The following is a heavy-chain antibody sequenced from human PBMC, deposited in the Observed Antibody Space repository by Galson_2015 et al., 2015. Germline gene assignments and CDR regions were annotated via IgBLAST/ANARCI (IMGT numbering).Heavy chain of an antibody. V-gene: IGHV3-30-3*01. D-gene: IGHD5-12*01. CDR1: GYTFTSYY. J-gene: IGHJ4*02. Sequence: SCKASGYTFTSYYIHWVRQAPGKGLEWLAVLSFDENIEYYADSVKGRFTISRDNSKNTLYLQMRSLTVEDTAVYYCARAVATVPDYWGQGALVTVSS. CDR3: ARAVATVPDY. CDR2: LSFDENIE.